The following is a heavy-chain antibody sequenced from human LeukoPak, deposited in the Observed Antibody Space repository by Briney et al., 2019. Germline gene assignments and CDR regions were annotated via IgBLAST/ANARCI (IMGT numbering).Heavy chain of an antibody. D-gene: IGHD6-13*01. CDR3: ARGRRVGPPYSRERAVDY. CDR2: MNPNSGNT. V-gene: IGHV1-8*01. CDR1: GYTFTSYD. Sequence: ASVKVSCTASGYTFTSYDINWVRQAPGQGLEWMGWMNPNSGNTVYAQKFQGRVTMTRNTSISTAYMELSSLRSEDTAVYYCARGRRVGPPYSRERAVDYWGQGTLVTVSS. J-gene: IGHJ4*02.